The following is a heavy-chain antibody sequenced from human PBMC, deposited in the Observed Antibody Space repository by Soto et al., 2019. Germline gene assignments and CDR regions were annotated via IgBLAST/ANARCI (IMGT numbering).Heavy chain of an antibody. V-gene: IGHV3-30-3*01. J-gene: IGHJ4*02. CDR3: ARAEEMATTSD. CDR1: GFTFSSYA. Sequence: GGSLRLSCAASGFTFSSYAMHWVRQAPGKGLEWVAVISYDGSNKYYADSVKGRFTISRDNSKNTLYLQMNSLRAEDTAVYYCARAEEMATTSDWGQGTLVTVSS. D-gene: IGHD5-12*01. CDR2: ISYDGSNK.